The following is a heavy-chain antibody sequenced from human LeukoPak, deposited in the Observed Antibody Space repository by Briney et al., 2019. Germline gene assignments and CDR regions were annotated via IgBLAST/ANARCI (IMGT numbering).Heavy chain of an antibody. V-gene: IGHV3-21*01. J-gene: IGHJ6*04. CDR3: ARVYCSGGSCYVMDV. D-gene: IGHD2-15*01. CDR1: GFTFSSYS. Sequence: GGSLRLSCAAPGFTFSSYSMNWVRQAPGKGLEWVSSISSSSSYIYYADSVKGRFTISRDNAKNSLYLQMNSLRAEDTAVYYCARVYCSGGSCYVMDVWGKGTTVTVSS. CDR2: ISSSSSYI.